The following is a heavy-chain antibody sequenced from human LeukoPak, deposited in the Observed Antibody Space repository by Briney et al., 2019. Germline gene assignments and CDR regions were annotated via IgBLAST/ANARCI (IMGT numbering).Heavy chain of an antibody. CDR2: INPNSGGT. CDR1: GYTFTGYY. J-gene: IGHJ3*02. Sequence: ASVKVSCKASGYTFTGYYMHWVRQAPGQGLEWMGWINPNSGGTNYAQKFQGWVTMTRDTSISTAYMELSRLRSDDTAVYYCARVPLVGATTLGAFDIWGQGTMVTASS. CDR3: ARVPLVGATTLGAFDI. D-gene: IGHD1-26*01. V-gene: IGHV1-2*04.